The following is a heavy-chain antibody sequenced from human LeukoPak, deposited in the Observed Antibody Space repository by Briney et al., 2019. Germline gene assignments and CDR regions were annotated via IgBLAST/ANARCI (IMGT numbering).Heavy chain of an antibody. CDR2: INPNSGGT. J-gene: IGHJ4*02. D-gene: IGHD1-26*01. Sequence: GASVKVSCKASGYTFTGYYMHWVRQAPGQGLEWMGWINPNSGGTNYAQKFQGWVTMTRDTSISTAYMEQSRLRSDDTAVYYCARAVSYGTAAYDYWGQGTLVTVSS. V-gene: IGHV1-2*04. CDR1: GYTFTGYY. CDR3: ARAVSYGTAAYDY.